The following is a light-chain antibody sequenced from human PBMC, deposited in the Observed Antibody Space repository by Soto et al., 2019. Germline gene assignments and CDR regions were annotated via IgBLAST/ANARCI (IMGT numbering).Light chain of an antibody. J-gene: IGKJ2*02. CDR2: DAS. V-gene: IGKV1-5*01. Sequence: DIQLTQAPSTLSASVGARVTITCRASQSVTDWLAWYQHKPGKAPKLLIYDASSLQSVVPSRFSGSGAGTEFSLTLGSLQPDDVATYYSQQYDRSCTFGQGTKVEIK. CDR3: QQYDRSCT. CDR1: QSVTDW.